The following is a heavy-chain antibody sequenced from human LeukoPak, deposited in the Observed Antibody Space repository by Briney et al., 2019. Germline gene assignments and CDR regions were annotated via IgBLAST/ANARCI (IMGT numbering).Heavy chain of an antibody. D-gene: IGHD6-13*01. CDR2: ISYDGSNK. CDR3: ARDGSIAGIAAVFDY. V-gene: IGHV3-30-3*01. CDR1: GFTFSSYA. J-gene: IGHJ4*02. Sequence: PGGSLRLSCAASGFTFSSYAMHWVRQAPGKGLEWVAVISYDGSNKYYADSVKGRFTISRDNSKNTLYLQMNSLRAEDTAVYYCARDGSIAGIAAVFDYWGQGTMVTVSS.